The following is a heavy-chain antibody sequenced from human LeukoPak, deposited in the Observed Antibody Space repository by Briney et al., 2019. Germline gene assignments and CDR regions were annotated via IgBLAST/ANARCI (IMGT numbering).Heavy chain of an antibody. D-gene: IGHD3-10*01. V-gene: IGHV1-69*13. CDR3: ARYWFGELSLGMDV. CDR2: IIPIFGTA. J-gene: IGHJ6*04. Sequence: SVKVSCKASGYTFTSYGISWVRQAPGQGLEWMGGIIPIFGTANYAQKFQGRVTITADESTSTAYMELSSLRSEDTAVYYCARYWFGELSLGMDVWGKGTTVTVSS. CDR1: GYTFTSYG.